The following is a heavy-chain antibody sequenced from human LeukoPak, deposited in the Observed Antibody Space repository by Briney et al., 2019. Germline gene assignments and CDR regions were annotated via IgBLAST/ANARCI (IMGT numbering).Heavy chain of an antibody. V-gene: IGHV1-18*01. D-gene: IGHD6-13*01. CDR3: ARGRGIAAAVYYFDY. CDR1: GYTFTSYG. J-gene: IGHJ4*02. Sequence: ASVKVSCKASGYTFTSYGISWVRQAPGRGLEWMGWISAYNGNTNYAQKLQGRVTMTTDTSTSTAYMELRSLRSDDTAVYYCARGRGIAAAVYYFDYWGQGTLVTVSS. CDR2: ISAYNGNT.